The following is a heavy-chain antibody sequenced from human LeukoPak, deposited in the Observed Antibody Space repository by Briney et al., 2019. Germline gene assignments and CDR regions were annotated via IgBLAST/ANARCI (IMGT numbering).Heavy chain of an antibody. CDR3: ARRLFGNYGMDV. Sequence: KASETLSLTCTVSGGSISSSSYYWGWIRQPPGKGLEWIGYIYYSGSTNYNPSLKSRVTISVDTSKNQFSLKLSSVTAADTAVYYCARRLFGNYGMDVWGQGTTVTVSS. CDR1: GGSISSSSYY. V-gene: IGHV4-61*05. CDR2: IYYSGST. D-gene: IGHD3-16*01. J-gene: IGHJ6*02.